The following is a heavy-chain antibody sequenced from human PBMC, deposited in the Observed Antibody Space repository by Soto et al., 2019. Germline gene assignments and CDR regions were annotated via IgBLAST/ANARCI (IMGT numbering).Heavy chain of an antibody. J-gene: IGHJ5*02. D-gene: IGHD3-22*01. CDR3: ARAYYYDSSGYYLGWLDP. Sequence: ESLKISCKGSGYSFTSYWIGWVRQMPGKGLEWMGIIYPGDSDTRYSPSFQGQVTISADKSISTAYLQWSSLKASDTAMYYCARAYYYDSSGYYLGWLDPWGQGTLVTVSS. V-gene: IGHV5-51*01. CDR1: GYSFTSYW. CDR2: IYPGDSDT.